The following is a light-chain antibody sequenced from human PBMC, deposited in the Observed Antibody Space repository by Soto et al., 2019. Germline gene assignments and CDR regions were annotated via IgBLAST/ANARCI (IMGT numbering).Light chain of an antibody. CDR1: RSVGTN. CDR2: KTS. CDR3: QQYANWPLT. Sequence: EVVMTQSPATVSVSPGERTSLSCRASRSVGTNLGWYQQKPGQAPRLLISKTSTRATGVPARFSGSGSGTEFTLTISTLQSDDIAVYYCQQYANWPLTCGGATKMDIK. V-gene: IGKV3-15*01. J-gene: IGKJ4*01.